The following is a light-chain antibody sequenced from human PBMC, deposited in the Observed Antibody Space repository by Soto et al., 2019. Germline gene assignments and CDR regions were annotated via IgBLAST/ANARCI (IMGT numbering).Light chain of an antibody. Sequence: EIVMTQSPATLSVSPGESATLSCRASQSVSSNLAWYQQKPGQAPRLLIYGASARATGIPARFSGSGSGTEFTLTISSLQFADFAVYYCQQYKNWPRTFGQGTKVDI. CDR1: QSVSSN. CDR3: QQYKNWPRT. V-gene: IGKV3-15*01. CDR2: GAS. J-gene: IGKJ1*01.